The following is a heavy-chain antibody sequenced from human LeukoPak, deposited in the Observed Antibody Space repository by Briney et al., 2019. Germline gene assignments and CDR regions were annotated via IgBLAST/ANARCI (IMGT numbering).Heavy chain of an antibody. CDR3: AKDRVQIATYYFDI. J-gene: IGHJ4*02. D-gene: IGHD2/OR15-2a*01. V-gene: IGHV3-30*04. CDR2: ISYDGRDS. Sequence: PGGSLRLSCSASGFTFSSYAMHWVRQAPGKGPEWVAVISYDGRDSHHADSVKGRFTISRDNSKNTLYLQMNSLRPEDTAVYFCAKDRVQIATYYFDIWGQGTLVTVSS. CDR1: GFTFSSYA.